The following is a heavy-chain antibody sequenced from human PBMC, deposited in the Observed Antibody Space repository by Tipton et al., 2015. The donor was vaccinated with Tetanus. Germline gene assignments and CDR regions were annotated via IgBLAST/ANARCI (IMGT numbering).Heavy chain of an antibody. CDR3: ARRLGPYTGDQIWHFDL. J-gene: IGHJ2*01. CDR2: IYPGDSDT. V-gene: IGHV5-51*01. Sequence: QSGPEVKKPGESLKISCQGSGYNFNLYWIAWVRQMPGKGLEWMGIIYPGDSDTTYSPPFQGQVTISADRSISTAYLQWSSLKASDTAVFFCARRLGPYTGDQIWHFDLWGRGTLVTVSS. D-gene: IGHD7-27*01. CDR1: GYNFNLYW.